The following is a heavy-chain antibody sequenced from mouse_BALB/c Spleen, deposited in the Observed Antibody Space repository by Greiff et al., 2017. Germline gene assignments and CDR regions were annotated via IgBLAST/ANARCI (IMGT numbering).Heavy chain of an antibody. J-gene: IGHJ3*01. CDR2: ISDGGSYT. D-gene: IGHD1-1*01. V-gene: IGHV5-4*02. CDR3: AREGDFITTVVATD. Sequence: EVQVVESGGCLVKPGGSLKLSCAASGFTFSDYYMYWVRQTPEKRLEWVATISDGGSYTYYPDSVKGRFTISRDNAKNNLYLQMSSLKSEDTAMYYCAREGDFITTVVATDWGQGTLVTVSA. CDR1: GFTFSDYY.